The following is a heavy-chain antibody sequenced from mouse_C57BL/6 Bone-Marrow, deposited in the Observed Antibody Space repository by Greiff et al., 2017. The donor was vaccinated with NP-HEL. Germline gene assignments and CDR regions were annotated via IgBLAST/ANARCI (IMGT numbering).Heavy chain of an antibody. Sequence: QVQLQQSGAELARPGASVKLSCKASGYTFTSYGISWVKQRTGQGLDWIGEIYPRSGNTYYNEKFKGKATLTADKSSSTAYMELRSLTSEDSAVYFCASFYGSSERWGQGTLVTVSA. CDR1: GYTFTSYG. CDR2: IYPRSGNT. D-gene: IGHD1-1*01. J-gene: IGHJ3*01. CDR3: ASFYGSSER. V-gene: IGHV1-81*01.